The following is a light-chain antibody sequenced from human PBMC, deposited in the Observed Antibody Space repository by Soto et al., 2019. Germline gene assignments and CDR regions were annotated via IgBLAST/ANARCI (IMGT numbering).Light chain of an antibody. J-gene: IGLJ3*02. V-gene: IGLV4-60*02. CDR1: SGHNTYI. CDR3: ETWYSNTHKV. Sequence: QSVLTQSSSASASLGSSVKLTCFLSSGHNTYIIAWHQQQPGKAPRFLMTLDRSGSYNRGSGVPDRFSGSSSGADRYLTISNLQFEDEGDYYCETWYSNTHKVFGGGTKLTVL. CDR2: LDRSGSY.